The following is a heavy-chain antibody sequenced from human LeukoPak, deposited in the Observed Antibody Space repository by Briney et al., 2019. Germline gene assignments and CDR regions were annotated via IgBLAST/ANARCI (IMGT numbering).Heavy chain of an antibody. D-gene: IGHD3-3*01. V-gene: IGHV4-59*01. CDR2: MYYSGNT. CDR3: AGAGYDFWSGYRGPDYFDL. CDR1: GGSISGYY. Sequence: PSETLSLTCTVSGGSISGYYWSWIRQPPGMPLEWIGYMYYSGNTNYNPSLKSRVTISVDTSKSQFSLKLRFVTAADTAVYYCAGAGYDFWSGYRGPDYFDLWGQGTLVTVSS. J-gene: IGHJ4*02.